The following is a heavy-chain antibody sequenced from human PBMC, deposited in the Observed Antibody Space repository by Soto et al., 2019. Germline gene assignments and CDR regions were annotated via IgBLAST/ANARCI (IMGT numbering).Heavy chain of an antibody. D-gene: IGHD2-2*01. V-gene: IGHV4-61*08. CDR2: IYYSGST. CDR1: GGSISSGDYY. J-gene: IGHJ6*02. Sequence: QVQLQESGPGLVKPSQTLSLTCTVSGGSISSGDYYWSWIRQPPGKGLEWIGYIYYSGSTNYNPSLKSRVTISVDTSKNQFSLKLSSVTAADTAVYYCASLYCSSTSCRLGGMDVWGQGTTVTVSS. CDR3: ASLYCSSTSCRLGGMDV.